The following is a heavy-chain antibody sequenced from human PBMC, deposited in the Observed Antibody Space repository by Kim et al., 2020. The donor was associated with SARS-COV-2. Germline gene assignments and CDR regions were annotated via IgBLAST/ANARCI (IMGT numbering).Heavy chain of an antibody. D-gene: IGHD1-26*01. V-gene: IGHV3-64D*09. Sequence: GWSLRLSCTASGFTFSNYAMHWVRQAPGKGLEYVSAVSYNGGSTYYADSVKGRFTISRDNSKNTLYLQMSSLKPEDTAVYYCVKDHSPGYSGSYYFDYWGQGTLVTVSS. CDR3: VKDHSPGYSGSYYFDY. CDR1: GFTFSNYA. CDR2: VSYNGGST. J-gene: IGHJ4*02.